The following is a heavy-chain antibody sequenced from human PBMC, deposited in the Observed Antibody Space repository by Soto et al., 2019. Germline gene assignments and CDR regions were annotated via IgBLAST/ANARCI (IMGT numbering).Heavy chain of an antibody. Sequence: QVQLVQSGAEVKKPGSSVKVSCKASGGTFSSYTISWVRQAPGQGLEWMGRIIPILGIANYAQKFQGRVTITAEKSTSTAYRELSSLRSEDTAVYYCAPRYSNYFNSILYFHHGGQGTLVTVSS. CDR3: APRYSNYFNSILYFHH. CDR1: GGTFSSYT. CDR2: IIPILGIA. J-gene: IGHJ4*02. V-gene: IGHV1-69*02. D-gene: IGHD4-4*01.